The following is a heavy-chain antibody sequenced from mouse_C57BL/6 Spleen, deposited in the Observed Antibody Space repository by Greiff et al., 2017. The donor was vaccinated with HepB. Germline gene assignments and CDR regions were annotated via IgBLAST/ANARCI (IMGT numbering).Heavy chain of an antibody. CDR2: IYPRSGNT. V-gene: IGHV1-81*01. J-gene: IGHJ2*01. CDR1: GYTFTSYG. D-gene: IGHD2-2*01. CDR3: AREDTMVTNYFDY. Sequence: VQLQQSGAELARPGASVKLSCKASGYTFTSYGISWVKQRTGQGLEWIGEIYPRSGNTYYNEKFKGKATLTADKSSSTEYMELRSLTSEDSAVYFCAREDTMVTNYFDYWGQGTTLTVSS.